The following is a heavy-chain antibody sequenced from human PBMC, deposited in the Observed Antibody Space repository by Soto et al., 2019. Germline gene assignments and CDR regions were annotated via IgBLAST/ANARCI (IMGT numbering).Heavy chain of an antibody. D-gene: IGHD4-17*01. V-gene: IGHV1-69*01. CDR1: GYTFSTYC. CDR2: IIPVFGTA. CDR3: ARDNDYVTAFDI. Sequence: QVQLVQSGAEVKKPGSSLKVSCKASGYTFSTYCISWVRQAPGQGLEWMGGIIPVFGTADYAQKFQGRVTITADASTSTAYMELSSLRSEDTAVYYCARDNDYVTAFDIWGRGTMVTVSS. J-gene: IGHJ3*02.